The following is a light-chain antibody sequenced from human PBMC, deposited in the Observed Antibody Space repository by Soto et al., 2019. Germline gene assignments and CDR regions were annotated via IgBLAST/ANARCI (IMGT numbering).Light chain of an antibody. CDR1: SSDVGQYNY. J-gene: IGLJ1*01. CDR3: SSYAGGTYV. Sequence: QSALTQPPSASGSPGQSVTISCTGTSSDVGQYNYISWYQQYPGKAPKLLTYEVNRRPSGVPDRFSGSKSGNTASLTVSGLQAEDEADYYCSSYAGGTYVFGSGTKLTV. V-gene: IGLV2-8*01. CDR2: EVN.